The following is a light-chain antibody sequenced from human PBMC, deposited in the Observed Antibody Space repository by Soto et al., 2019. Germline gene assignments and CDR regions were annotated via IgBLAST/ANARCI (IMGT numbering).Light chain of an antibody. J-gene: IGKJ4*01. Sequence: EIMLTQSPATLSLSPGERATLSCRASQSVSSYLAWYQQKPGQAPRLLIYNASNRATGIPARFSGSGSGTDFTLTISSLEPEDFAVYYCQQRRNWLTFGGGTKADIK. V-gene: IGKV3-11*01. CDR1: QSVSSY. CDR3: QQRRNWLT. CDR2: NAS.